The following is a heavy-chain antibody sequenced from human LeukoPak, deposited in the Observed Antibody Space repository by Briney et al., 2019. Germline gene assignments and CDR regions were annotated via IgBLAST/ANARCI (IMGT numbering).Heavy chain of an antibody. Sequence: SETLSLTCAVYGGSFSGYYWSWIRQPPGKGLEWIGEINHSGSTNYNPSLKSRVTISVDTSTNQFSLKLSSVTAADTAVYYCARGLRRYYYDSSGTGAFDIWGQGTMVTVSS. V-gene: IGHV4-34*01. J-gene: IGHJ3*02. D-gene: IGHD3-22*01. CDR3: ARGLRRYYYDSSGTGAFDI. CDR2: INHSGST. CDR1: GGSFSGYY.